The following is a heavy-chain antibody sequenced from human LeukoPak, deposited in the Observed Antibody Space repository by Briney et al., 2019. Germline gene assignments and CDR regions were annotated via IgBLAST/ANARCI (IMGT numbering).Heavy chain of an antibody. CDR2: INWNSGSI. CDR3: AKAPRGWLVSPFDY. D-gene: IGHD6-19*01. J-gene: IGHJ4*02. Sequence: GGSLRLSCAASGFTFDDYAMHWVRQAPGKGLEWVSGINWNSGSIGYADSVKGRFTISRDNAKNSLYLQMNSLRAEDTALYYCAKAPRGWLVSPFDYWGQGTLVTVSS. V-gene: IGHV3-9*01. CDR1: GFTFDDYA.